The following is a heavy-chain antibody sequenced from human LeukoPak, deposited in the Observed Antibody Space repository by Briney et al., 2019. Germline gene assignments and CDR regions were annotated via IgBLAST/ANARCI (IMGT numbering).Heavy chain of an antibody. CDR2: INPNSGST. D-gene: IGHD3-3*01. J-gene: IGHJ4*02. Sequence: ASVKVSCKTSGYTFTNYYLHWVRQAPGQGLEWMGIINPNSGSTTYSQKFQGRVTMTRDTSTSTVYMELSSLRSEDTAVYYCARDSGPYVLEWPSRYWGQGTLVTVSS. CDR1: GYTFTNYY. V-gene: IGHV1-46*01. CDR3: ARDSGPYVLEWPSRY.